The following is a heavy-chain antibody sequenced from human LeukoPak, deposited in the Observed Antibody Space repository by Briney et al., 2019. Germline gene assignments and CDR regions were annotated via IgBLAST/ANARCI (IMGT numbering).Heavy chain of an antibody. CDR2: ISSSSSYI. Sequence: PGGSLRLSCAASGFTFSSYSMNWVRQAPGKGLEWVSSISSSSSYIYYAGSVKGRFTISRDNAKNSLYLQMNSLRAEDTAVYYCARVFRPSLTVFIIRGAFDIWGQGTMATVSS. D-gene: IGHD3-3*01. J-gene: IGHJ3*02. CDR1: GFTFSSYS. V-gene: IGHV3-21*01. CDR3: ARVFRPSLTVFIIRGAFDI.